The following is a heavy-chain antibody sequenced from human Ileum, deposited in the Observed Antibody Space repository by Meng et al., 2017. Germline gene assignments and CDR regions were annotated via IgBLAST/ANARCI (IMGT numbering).Heavy chain of an antibody. V-gene: IGHV1-18*01. CDR3: AKDSVATATQFDS. CDR1: GYTFTDYG. J-gene: IGHJ4*02. CDR2: VSGYSGQS. Sequence: QVQLVQSGAEVKKPGASVTGSCKASGYTFTDYGISWVRQAPGQRLQWLGWVSGYSGQSHYAQRVQDRVAMTTDTSTNTAYMELRSLRSEDTAVYYCAKDSVATATQFDSWGQGTLDTVSS. D-gene: IGHD5-12*01.